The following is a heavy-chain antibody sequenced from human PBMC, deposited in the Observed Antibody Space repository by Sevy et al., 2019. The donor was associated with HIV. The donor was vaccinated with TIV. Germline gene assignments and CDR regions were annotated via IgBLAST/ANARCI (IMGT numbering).Heavy chain of an antibody. V-gene: IGHV4-39*01. CDR3: ARHIKSYCGPTTCYSYYFDF. CDR2: IYYSGNT. J-gene: IGHJ4*02. D-gene: IGHD2-21*01. CDR1: GDSISSDTYY. Sequence: SETLSLTCIVSGDSISSDTYYWGWIRQTPGKGLEWIGSIYYSGNTYYNPSLKRRVTISVDTSQNHFSLKLNSVTATDTAVYHCARHIKSYCGPTTCYSYYFDFWGQGTLVTVSS.